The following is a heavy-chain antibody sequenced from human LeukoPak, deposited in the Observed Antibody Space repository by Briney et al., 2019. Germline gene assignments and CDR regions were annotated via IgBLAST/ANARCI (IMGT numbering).Heavy chain of an antibody. CDR2: ISYDGSNK. D-gene: IGHD1-26*01. V-gene: IGHV3-30*04. J-gene: IGHJ6*03. CDR3: AREETIVGATNVYYYYYMDV. CDR1: GFTFSSYA. Sequence: RSLRLSCAASGFTFSSYAMHWVRQAPGKGLEWVAVISYDGSNKYYADSVKGRFTISRGNSKNTLYLQMNSLRAEDTAVYYCAREETIVGATNVYYYYYMDVWGKGTTVTVSS.